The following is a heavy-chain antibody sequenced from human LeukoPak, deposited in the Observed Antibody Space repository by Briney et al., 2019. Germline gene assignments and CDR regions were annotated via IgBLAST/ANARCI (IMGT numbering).Heavy chain of an antibody. CDR2: VNSNGRNT. D-gene: IGHD3-22*01. V-gene: IGHV3-64*01. Sequence: GGSLRLSCAASGXTFSTYAMHWVRQAPGKGLEYVSAVNSNGRNTFCASSVKGRFTISRDNSKNTLYLQMGGLRAEDMALYYCVRDMTGNYYDTWGQGTLVTVSS. J-gene: IGHJ4*02. CDR3: VRDMTGNYYDT. CDR1: GXTFSTYA.